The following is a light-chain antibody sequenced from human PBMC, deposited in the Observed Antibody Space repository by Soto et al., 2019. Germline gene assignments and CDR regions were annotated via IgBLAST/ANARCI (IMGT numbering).Light chain of an antibody. CDR3: QKFSAVPT. CDR2: AAS. J-gene: IGKJ4*01. CDR1: QAIYNY. Sequence: DIQMTQSPSSLSESVGYRVTITCRASQAIYNYLAWYQQKPGKVPTHLISAASTLQSGVPSRFRGSGSGTDFTLTISILQPEDGATYYWQKFSAVPTFGGGTKVEI. V-gene: IGKV1-27*01.